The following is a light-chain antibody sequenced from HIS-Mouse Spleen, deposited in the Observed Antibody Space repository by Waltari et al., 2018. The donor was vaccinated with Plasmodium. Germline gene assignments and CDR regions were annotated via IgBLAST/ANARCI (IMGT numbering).Light chain of an antibody. V-gene: IGLV2-23*03. CDR3: CSYAGSSTFV. CDR1: SSDVGSYNI. Sequence: QSALTQPAPVSGSAGQSIPLSCTGTSSDVGSYNIVSWYQQHPGKAPKLMIYEGSKRPSGVSNRFSGSKSGNTASLTISGLQAEDEADYYCCSYAGSSTFVFGGGTKLTVL. CDR2: EGS. J-gene: IGLJ3*02.